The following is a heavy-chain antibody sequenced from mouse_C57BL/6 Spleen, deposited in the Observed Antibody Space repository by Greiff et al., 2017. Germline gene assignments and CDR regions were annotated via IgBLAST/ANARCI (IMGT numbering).Heavy chain of an antibody. CDR3: ARRDLLRSWFAY. CDR2: IDPSDSYT. CDR1: GYTFTSYW. Sequence: VQLQQSGAELVMPGASVKLSCKASGYTFTSYWMHWVKQRPGQGLEWIGEIDPSDSYTNYNQKFKGKSTLTVDKSSSTAYMQLSSLTSEDSAVYYCARRDLLRSWFAYWGQGTLVTVSA. J-gene: IGHJ3*01. V-gene: IGHV1-69*01. D-gene: IGHD1-1*01.